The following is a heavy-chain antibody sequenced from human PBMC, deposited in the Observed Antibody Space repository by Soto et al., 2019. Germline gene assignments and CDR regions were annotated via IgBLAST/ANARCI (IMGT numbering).Heavy chain of an antibody. V-gene: IGHV5-51*01. Sequence: ESLKISCKGSGYSFTSYWIGWVRQMPGKGLEWMGVIYPGDSDTRYSPSFQGPVTISADKSISTPYLQWSSLKASDTAMYYCARFVRGSGWTGDYYYGMDVWGQGTTVTVSS. J-gene: IGHJ6*02. D-gene: IGHD6-19*01. CDR2: IYPGDSDT. CDR3: ARFVRGSGWTGDYYYGMDV. CDR1: GYSFTSYW.